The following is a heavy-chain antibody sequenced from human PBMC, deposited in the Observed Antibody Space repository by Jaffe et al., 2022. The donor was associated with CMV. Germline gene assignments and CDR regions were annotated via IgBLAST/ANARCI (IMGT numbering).Heavy chain of an antibody. CDR3: ARDRRGYSGHDRGFDS. V-gene: IGHV1-69*01. D-gene: IGHD5-12*01. CDR1: GGTFSSDA. J-gene: IGHJ5*01. Sequence: QVQLVQSGAEVKKPGSSVKVSCKASGGTFSSDAISWLRQAPGQGLEWMGVIIPIFGTTNYAQRFQGRVTIVADESTDATYMEVNSLRSEDTAMYYCARDRRGYSGHDRGFDSWGQGTLVIVSS. CDR2: IIPIFGTT.